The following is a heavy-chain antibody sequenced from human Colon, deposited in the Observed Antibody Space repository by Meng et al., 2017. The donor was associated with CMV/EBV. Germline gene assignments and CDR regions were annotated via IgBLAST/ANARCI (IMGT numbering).Heavy chain of an antibody. CDR2: IYYIGDA. CDR1: GGSVSSGSYY. V-gene: IGHV4-61*01. D-gene: IGHD2-15*01. J-gene: IGHJ3*02. CDR3: ARSKDIVIVEAAQAVFDI. Sequence: SETLSLTCTVSGGSVSSGSYYWSWIRQPPGRGLEWIGYIYYIGDATYNPSLKSRVTMSIDTSKNQFSLKLTSVSAADTAVYYCARSKDIVIVEAAQAVFDIWGQGTMVTVSS.